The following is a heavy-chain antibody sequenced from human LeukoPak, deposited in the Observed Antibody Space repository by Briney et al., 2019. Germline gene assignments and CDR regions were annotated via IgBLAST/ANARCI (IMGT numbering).Heavy chain of an antibody. D-gene: IGHD5-24*01. CDR1: GFTFSSYA. CDR3: ANLAGYNLGDSPNESY. CDR2: ISGSGGST. Sequence: PGESLRLSCAASGFTFSSYAMSWVRQAPGKGLEWVSAISGSGGSTYYADSVKGRFTISRDNSKNTLYLQMNSLRAEDTAVYYCANLAGYNLGDSPNESYWGQGTLVTVSS. V-gene: IGHV3-23*01. J-gene: IGHJ4*02.